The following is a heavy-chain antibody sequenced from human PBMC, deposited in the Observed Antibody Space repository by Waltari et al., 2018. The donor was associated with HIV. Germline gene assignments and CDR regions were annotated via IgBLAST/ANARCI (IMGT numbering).Heavy chain of an antibody. D-gene: IGHD2-2*01. V-gene: IGHV1-18*01. CDR1: GYTFTSYG. CDR3: ARINCTSVSCYASLDY. Sequence: QVQLVQSGAEVKKPGASVKVSCKASGYTFTSYGISWVRQPPGQGLEWMGWVSAYKGNTNYEQKLQGRVTMTTDTSTSTAYRELRSLRSDDTAVYYCARINCTSVSCYASLDYWGQGTLGTVSS. CDR2: VSAYKGNT. J-gene: IGHJ4*02.